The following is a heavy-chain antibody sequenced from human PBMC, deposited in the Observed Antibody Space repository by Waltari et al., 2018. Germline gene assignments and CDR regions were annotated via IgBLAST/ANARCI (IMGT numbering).Heavy chain of an antibody. CDR3: AGSQGDIVVVPAANFDY. CDR2: IIPIFGTA. Sequence: VQLVQSGAEVQKPGSSVKVSCKASGGTFSSYAISWVRQATGQGLEWMGGIIPIFGTANYAQKFQGRVTITADEATSTAYMELSSLRSEDTAVYYCAGSQGDIVVVPAANFDYWGQGTLVTVSS. V-gene: IGHV1-69*13. CDR1: GGTFSSYA. J-gene: IGHJ4*02. D-gene: IGHD2-2*01.